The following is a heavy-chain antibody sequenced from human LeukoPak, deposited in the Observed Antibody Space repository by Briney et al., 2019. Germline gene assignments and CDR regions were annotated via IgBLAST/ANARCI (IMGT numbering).Heavy chain of an antibody. J-gene: IGHJ4*02. CDR3: TREIPKRGYSYGPFDY. CDR1: GFTFGDYA. V-gene: IGHV3-49*04. Sequence: PGGSLRLSCTASGFTFGDYAMSWVRQAPGKGLEWVGFIRSKAYGGTTEYAASVKGRFTTSRDDSKSIAYLQMNSLKTEDTAVYYCTREIPKRGYSYGPFDYWGQGTLVTVSS. CDR2: IRSKAYGGTT. D-gene: IGHD5-18*01.